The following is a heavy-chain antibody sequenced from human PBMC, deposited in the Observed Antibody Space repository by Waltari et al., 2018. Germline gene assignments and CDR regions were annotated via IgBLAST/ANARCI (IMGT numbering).Heavy chain of an antibody. Sequence: QVQLQESGPGLVKPSQTLSLTCTVSGGSISIGSYYWTWIRQPAGKGLEWIGRIHTTGSTNYNPALKSRVTISIDTSKNQFSLKLSSVTAADTAVYYCASINVDTAMAQNWFDPWGQGTLVTVSS. CDR2: IHTTGST. D-gene: IGHD5-18*01. J-gene: IGHJ5*02. CDR1: GGSISIGSYY. CDR3: ASINVDTAMAQNWFDP. V-gene: IGHV4-61*02.